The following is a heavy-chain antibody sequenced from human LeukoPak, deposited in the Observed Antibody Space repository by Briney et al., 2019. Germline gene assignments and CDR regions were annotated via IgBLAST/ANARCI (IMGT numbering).Heavy chain of an antibody. Sequence: GGSLRLSCAPSGFSFSSYAMSWVRQAPGKGLEWVSAMSSSDDGRYYAASVRGRFTISRDNAKNSLYLQMNSLRAEDTAVYYCAREDNQLLYYFDYWGQGTLVTVSS. V-gene: IGHV3-21*01. CDR3: AREDNQLLYYFDY. J-gene: IGHJ4*02. CDR1: GFSFSSYA. D-gene: IGHD2-2*01. CDR2: MSSSDDGR.